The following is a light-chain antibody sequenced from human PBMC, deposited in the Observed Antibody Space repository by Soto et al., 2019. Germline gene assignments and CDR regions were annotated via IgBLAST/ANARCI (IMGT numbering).Light chain of an antibody. CDR1: ISDVGGHNY. Sequence: QSALTQPASVSGAPGQSITISCTGTISDVGGHNYVPWYQQHPGKAPKRMIYDVSNRPSGVSNRFSGSKSGNTASLTISGLQAEDEADYYCSSYTSSSTLVVFGGGTKLTVL. V-gene: IGLV2-14*01. CDR3: SSYTSSSTLVV. CDR2: DVS. J-gene: IGLJ2*01.